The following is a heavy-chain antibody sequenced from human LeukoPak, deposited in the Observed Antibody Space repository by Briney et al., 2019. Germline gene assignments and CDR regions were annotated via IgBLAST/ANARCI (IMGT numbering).Heavy chain of an antibody. D-gene: IGHD3-9*01. CDR3: ARPRYDVLTGGAAPPWYFDL. CDR1: GYRFNSFW. Sequence: KPGESLKISCQGSGYRFNSFWIGWVRQMPGKGLEWMGIIYPGDSDTRYSPSFQGQVTISADKSINSAYLQWSSLKASDTAMYYCARPRYDVLTGGAAPPWYFDLWGRGTLVTVSS. J-gene: IGHJ2*01. V-gene: IGHV5-51*01. CDR2: IYPGDSDT.